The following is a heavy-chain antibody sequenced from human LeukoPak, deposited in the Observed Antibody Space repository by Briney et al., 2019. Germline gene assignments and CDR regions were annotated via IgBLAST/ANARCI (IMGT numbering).Heavy chain of an antibody. CDR2: IYTSGST. J-gene: IGHJ5*02. V-gene: IGHV4-4*07. CDR3: ARQARWSGSYKNWFDP. Sequence: PSETLSLTCTVSGGSISSYYWSWIRQPAGKGLEWIGRIYTSGSTNYNPSLKSRVTMSVDTSKNQFSLKLSSVTAADTAVYYCARQARWSGSYKNWFDPWGQGTLVTVSS. D-gene: IGHD3-10*01. CDR1: GGSISSYY.